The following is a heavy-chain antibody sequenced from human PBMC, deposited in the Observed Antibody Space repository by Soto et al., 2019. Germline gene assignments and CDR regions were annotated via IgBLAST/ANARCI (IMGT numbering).Heavy chain of an antibody. Sequence: GESLKISCSGSGYSFTSYWIGLVRQRPGKGLEWMGIIYPGDSDTRSSPSFQGQVTISADKSISTAYLQWSSLKASDTAMYYCARRAVHPNRSGGSCGMDVWGQGTTVTVSS. CDR1: GYSFTSYW. D-gene: IGHD2-15*01. CDR3: ARRAVHPNRSGGSCGMDV. V-gene: IGHV5-51*01. CDR2: IYPGDSDT. J-gene: IGHJ6*02.